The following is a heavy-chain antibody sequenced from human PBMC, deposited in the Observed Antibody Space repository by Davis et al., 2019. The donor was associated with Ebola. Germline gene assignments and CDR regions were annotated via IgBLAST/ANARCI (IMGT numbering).Heavy chain of an antibody. CDR2: IYYSGST. CDR1: GGSISSSSYY. J-gene: IGHJ6*02. V-gene: IGHV4-39*01. D-gene: IGHD2-2*01. Sequence: GSLRLSCTVSGGSISSSSYYWGWIRQPPGKGLEWIGSIYYSGSTYYNPSLKSRVTISVDTSKNQFSLKLSSVTAADTAVYYCARLLVGYCSSTSCYYYYGMDVWGQGTTVTVSS. CDR3: ARLLVGYCSSTSCYYYYGMDV.